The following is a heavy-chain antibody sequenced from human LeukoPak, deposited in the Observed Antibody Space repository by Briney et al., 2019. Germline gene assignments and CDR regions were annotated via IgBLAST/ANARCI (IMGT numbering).Heavy chain of an antibody. D-gene: IGHD5-18*01. J-gene: IGHJ4*02. CDR3: ASEKFVDTAMVTYQI. CDR2: ISGSGGST. CDR1: GFAFSNFA. V-gene: IGHV3-23*01. Sequence: LGGSLRLSCAASGFAFSNFAMNWVRQAPGKGLEWVSAISGSGGSTYYVDSVKGRFTISRGNSKNSLYLQMNSLRAEDTAVYYCASEKFVDTAMVTYQIWGQGTLVTVSS.